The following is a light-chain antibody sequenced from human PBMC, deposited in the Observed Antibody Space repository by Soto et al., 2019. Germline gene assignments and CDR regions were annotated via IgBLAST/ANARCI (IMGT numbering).Light chain of an antibody. CDR1: ESVSSSY. Sequence: DIVLMQAPRALSFCPRETATVYSRGSESVSSSYLAWYQQKPGQAPRLLIYGASSRASGIPDRFSGSGSGTDFTLSVSGLEPEDLAVYYCQQYGSSSQITFGQGTRLEIK. J-gene: IGKJ5*01. CDR2: GAS. V-gene: IGKV3-20*01. CDR3: QQYGSSSQIT.